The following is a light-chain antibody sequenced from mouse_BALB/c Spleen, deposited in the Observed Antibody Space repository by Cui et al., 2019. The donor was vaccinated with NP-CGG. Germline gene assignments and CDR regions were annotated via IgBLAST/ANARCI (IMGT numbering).Light chain of an antibody. Sequence: QAVVTQESALTTPPGETVTLTCRSSTGAVTTSNYANWVQEKPDHLFIVLIGGTNNRAPGIPARFSGSLIGNKAALTITGAQTEDEAMYFCALWYSNHWVFGGGTKLTVL. J-gene: IGLJ1*01. V-gene: IGLV1*01. CDR2: GTN. CDR3: ALWYSNHWV. CDR1: TGAVTTSNY.